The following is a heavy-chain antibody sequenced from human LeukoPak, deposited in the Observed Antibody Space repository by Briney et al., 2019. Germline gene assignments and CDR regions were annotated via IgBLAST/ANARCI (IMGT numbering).Heavy chain of an antibody. CDR1: GSTFSNHW. CDR3: ARRIRDDGSAYRAFAI. J-gene: IGHJ3*02. D-gene: IGHD3-22*01. V-gene: IGHV3-7*03. CDR2: IKQDGSEM. Sequence: GGSLRLFCVASGSTFSNHWVNCVRQAPGGEVECVANIKQDGSEMKYVGSVERRFPASRDNAESSLYLQMNSLRVEDTAVYYCARRIRDDGSAYRAFAIWGQGTMVTVSS.